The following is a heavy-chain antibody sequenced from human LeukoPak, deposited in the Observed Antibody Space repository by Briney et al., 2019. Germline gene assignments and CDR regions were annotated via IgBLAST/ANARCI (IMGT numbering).Heavy chain of an antibody. Sequence: PGGSLRLSCAASGFTFSSYWMSWVRQAPGKGLEWVANIKQDGSEKYYVDSVKGRFTISRDNAKNSLYLQMNSLRAEDTAVYYCARDQQIYYYYGMDVWGQGTTVTVSS. V-gene: IGHV3-7*01. CDR3: ARDQQIYYYYGMDV. J-gene: IGHJ6*02. CDR2: IKQDGSEK. D-gene: IGHD1/OR15-1a*01. CDR1: GFTFSSYW.